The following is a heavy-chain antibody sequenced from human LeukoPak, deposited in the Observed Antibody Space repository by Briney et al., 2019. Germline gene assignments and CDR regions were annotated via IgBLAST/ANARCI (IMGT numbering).Heavy chain of an antibody. CDR1: GFTFNSYA. CDR3: AARPDRGLGPLDF. CDR2: ISSSGDST. V-gene: IGHV3-23*01. Sequence: GGSLRLSCAASGFTFNSYAMAWVRQPPGKGLEWVSAISSSGDSTYYTDSVKGRFTISRDNSKSTLYLEMSRLRADDTAVYFCAARPDRGLGPLDFWGQGTLVTVSS. J-gene: IGHJ4*02.